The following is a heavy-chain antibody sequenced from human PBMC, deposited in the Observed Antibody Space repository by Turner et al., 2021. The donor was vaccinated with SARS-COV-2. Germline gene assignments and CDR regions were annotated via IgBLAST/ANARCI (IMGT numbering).Heavy chain of an antibody. V-gene: IGHV4-39*01. CDR3: ATEMTTVTLYYYDGMDV. CDR2: IYYSGCT. Sequence: QLQLQESGPGMVKPSETLSLPCTVSGGSISSSSYYWGWIRQPPGKGLEWIGSIYYSGCTYYNPSLKRRVTISVDTSKNQFTLKLRSVTAADTAVYYCATEMTTVTLYYYDGMDVWGQGTTVTVSS. D-gene: IGHD4-4*01. CDR1: GGSISSSSYY. J-gene: IGHJ6*02.